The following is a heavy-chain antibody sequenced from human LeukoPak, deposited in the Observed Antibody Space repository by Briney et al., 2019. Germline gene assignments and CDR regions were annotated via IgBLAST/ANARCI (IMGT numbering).Heavy chain of an antibody. Sequence: SETLSLTCTVSGGSISSYYWGWIRQPPGKGLEWIGYIYYSGSTNYNPSLKSRVTISVDTSKNQFSLKLSSVTAADTAVYYCARDSPYYYDSSGYMDVWGQGTTVTVSS. J-gene: IGHJ6*02. CDR1: GGSISSYY. D-gene: IGHD3-22*01. CDR2: IYYSGST. V-gene: IGHV4-59*01. CDR3: ARDSPYYYDSSGYMDV.